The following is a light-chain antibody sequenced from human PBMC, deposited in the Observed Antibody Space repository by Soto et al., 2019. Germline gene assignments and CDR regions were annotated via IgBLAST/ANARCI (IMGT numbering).Light chain of an antibody. CDR1: NIGSKS. V-gene: IGLV3-21*04. J-gene: IGLJ3*02. CDR2: YDT. Sequence: SYELTQPPSVSVAPEETARITCGGNNIGSKSVQWYQQKPGLAPVLVIYYDTNRHSGIPERFSGSNSGNTATLTITRVEAGDEADYYCQVWDSSSDHAVFGGGTKLTVL. CDR3: QVWDSSSDHAV.